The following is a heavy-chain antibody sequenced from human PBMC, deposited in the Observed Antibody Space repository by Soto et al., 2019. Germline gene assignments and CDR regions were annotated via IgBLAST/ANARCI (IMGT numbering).Heavy chain of an antibody. V-gene: IGHV4-30-4*01. CDR2: IYYSGST. Sequence: LSLTCTVSGGSISRGDYYCSWIRQPPGKALEWIGYIYYSGSTYYNPSLKSRVTISVDTSKNQFSLKLSSVTAADTAVYYCARGFNYAFWSGSWFDPWGQGTLVTVSS. CDR1: GGSISRGDYY. J-gene: IGHJ5*02. CDR3: ARGFNYAFWSGSWFDP. D-gene: IGHD3-3*01.